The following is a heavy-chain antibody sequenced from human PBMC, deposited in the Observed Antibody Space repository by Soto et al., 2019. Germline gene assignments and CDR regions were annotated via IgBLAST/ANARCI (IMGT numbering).Heavy chain of an antibody. CDR3: AKVLDSSGYSWNAFDV. Sequence: EVQLLESGGGLVQPGGSLRLSCAASEFSFSSYAMDWIRQPPGKGLEWISAISGTGGSTYNADTVKGRFSISRDNSKNTLYLQMNSLRAEDTAVYYCAKVLDSSGYSWNAFDVWGQGTMVTVSS. CDR1: EFSFSSYA. CDR2: ISGTGGST. D-gene: IGHD3-22*01. V-gene: IGHV3-23*01. J-gene: IGHJ3*01.